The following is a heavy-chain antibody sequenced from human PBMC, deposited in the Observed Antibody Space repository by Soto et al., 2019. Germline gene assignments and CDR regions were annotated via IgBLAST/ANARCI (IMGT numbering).Heavy chain of an antibody. J-gene: IGHJ3*02. CDR3: APPTWGTYDYHTFDI. V-gene: IGHV1-2*02. CDR1: GYTFTGYY. CDR2: VNPYTGGT. D-gene: IGHD5-12*01. Sequence: ASVKVSCKTSGYTFTGYYLHWVRQAPGQGLEWVGWVNPYTGGTNCAEKFQGRVTITRDTSISTAYMELNRLTSDDTAVYYCAPPTWGTYDYHTFDIWGQGTLVTVSS.